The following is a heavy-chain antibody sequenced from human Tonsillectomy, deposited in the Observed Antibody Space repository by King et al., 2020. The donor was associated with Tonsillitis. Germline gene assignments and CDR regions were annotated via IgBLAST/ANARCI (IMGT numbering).Heavy chain of an antibody. D-gene: IGHD4-23*01. V-gene: IGHV3-7*03. CDR2: INQNGGEK. CDR3: ARDVTFGGKY. CDR1: GLTFSSYC. Sequence: VQLVESGGGLVQPGGSLRLSCAVSGLTFSSYCMSWVRQAPGKGLEWVANINQNGGEKYYVDSVKGRFTISRDNAKNSLYLQMNSLRADDTAVYYCARDVTFGGKYWGPGTLVTVSS. J-gene: IGHJ4*02.